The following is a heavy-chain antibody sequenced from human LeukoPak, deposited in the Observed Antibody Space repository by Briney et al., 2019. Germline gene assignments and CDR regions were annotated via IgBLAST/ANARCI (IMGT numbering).Heavy chain of an antibody. Sequence: GGSLRLSCAASGFTFDDYAMHWVRQAPGKGLEWVSGISWNSGSIGYADSVKGRFTISRDNAKNSLYLQMNSLRAEDTALYYCTRGQLGSRGYWSFDLWGRGTLVAVSS. CDR1: GFTFDDYA. J-gene: IGHJ2*01. V-gene: IGHV3-9*01. CDR2: ISWNSGSI. D-gene: IGHD7-27*01. CDR3: TRGQLGSRGYWSFDL.